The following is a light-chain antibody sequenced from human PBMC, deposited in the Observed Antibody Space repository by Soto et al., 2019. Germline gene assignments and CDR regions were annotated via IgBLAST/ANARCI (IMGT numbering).Light chain of an antibody. V-gene: IGKV1-33*01. J-gene: IGKJ5*01. CDR2: DAS. Sequence: DIQMTHSPSSLCTSVFDRVTLTFQASQNINNYLNCYQQKPGRAPKLLIYDASNLEAGVPSRFRGSGSGTDFTFTISRLQPEDIATYYCKQYENLPNFGKGKRLAIK. CDR3: KQYENLPN. CDR1: QNINNY.